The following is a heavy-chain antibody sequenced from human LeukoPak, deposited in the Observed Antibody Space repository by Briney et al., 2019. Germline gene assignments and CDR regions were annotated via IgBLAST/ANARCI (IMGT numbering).Heavy chain of an antibody. Sequence: SVKVSCKASGGTFSSYAISWVRQAPGQGLEWMGGIIPIFGTANYAQKFQGRVTITTDESTSTAYMELSSLRSEDTAVYYCARRIMDYDFWSGSYFDYWGQGTLVTVSS. CDR1: GGTFSSYA. V-gene: IGHV1-69*05. CDR3: ARRIMDYDFWSGSYFDY. CDR2: IIPIFGTA. J-gene: IGHJ4*02. D-gene: IGHD3-3*01.